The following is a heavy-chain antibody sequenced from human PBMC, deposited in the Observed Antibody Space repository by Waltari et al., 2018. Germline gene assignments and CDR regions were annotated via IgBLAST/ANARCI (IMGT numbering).Heavy chain of an antibody. Sequence: EVQLVQSGAEVKKPGATVKISCKVSGYTFTDYYMHWVQQAPGKGLEWMGLVEPEEGETIYAEKFQGRVSIPADTSTDTAYMELSSLRSEDTAVYYCARIAVAGTMGDAFDIWGQGTMVTVSS. CDR1: GYTFTDYY. D-gene: IGHD6-19*01. J-gene: IGHJ3*02. V-gene: IGHV1-69-2*01. CDR3: ARIAVAGTMGDAFDI. CDR2: VEPEEGET.